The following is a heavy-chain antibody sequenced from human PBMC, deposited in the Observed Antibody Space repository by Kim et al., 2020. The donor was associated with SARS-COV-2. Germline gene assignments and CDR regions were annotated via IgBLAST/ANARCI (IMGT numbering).Heavy chain of an antibody. CDR2: IKSKTDGGTT. V-gene: IGHV3-15*01. D-gene: IGHD1-26*01. CDR3: TTELFGSYNYYFDY. J-gene: IGHJ4*02. CDR1: GFTFSNAW. Sequence: GGSLRLSCAASGFTFSNAWMSWVRQAPGKGLEWVGRIKSKTDGGTTDYAAPVKGRFTISRDDSKNTLYLQMNSLKTEDTAVYYCTTELFGSYNYYFDYWGQGTLVTVSS.